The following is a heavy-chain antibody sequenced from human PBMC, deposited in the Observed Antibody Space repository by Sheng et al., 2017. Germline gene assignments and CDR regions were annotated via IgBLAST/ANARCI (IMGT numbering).Heavy chain of an antibody. D-gene: IGHD3-10*01. CDR1: GFTFSSFA. CDR2: FSGSGGST. J-gene: IGHJ4*02. V-gene: IGHV3-23*01. CDR3: AKHKAKGMVRGVIVGPVDY. Sequence: EVQLLESGGGLVQPGGSLRLSCAASGFTFSSFALSWVRQAPGKGLEWVSAFSGSGGSTYYADSVQGRFTISRDSSKNTLYLQMNSLRAEDTAVYYCAKHKAKGMVRGVIVGPVDYWGQGTLVTVSS.